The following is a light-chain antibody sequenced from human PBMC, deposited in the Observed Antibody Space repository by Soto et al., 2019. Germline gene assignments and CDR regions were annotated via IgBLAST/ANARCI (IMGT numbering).Light chain of an antibody. V-gene: IGKV3-20*01. CDR3: QQYGGSPFT. Sequence: EIVLPQSPGTLSLSPGERATLSCRASQSASVNSLSWYQQKGGQAPRLLIYAASTRATGVPDRFSGTGSGTDFAVTISRLETDDSAVYYCQQYGGSPFTFGPGTKVDIK. CDR2: AAS. CDR1: QSASVNS. J-gene: IGKJ3*01.